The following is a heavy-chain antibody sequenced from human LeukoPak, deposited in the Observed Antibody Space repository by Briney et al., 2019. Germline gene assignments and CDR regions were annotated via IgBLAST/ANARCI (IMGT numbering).Heavy chain of an antibody. CDR3: ARDSDSSLFDY. CDR1: GFTFSSYG. D-gene: IGHD6-13*01. Sequence: GGSLRLSCAASGFTFSSYGMHWVRQAPGQGLEWMGWTNPNSGGTNYAQKFQGRVTMTRDTSISTAYMELSRLRSDDTAVYYCARDSDSSLFDYWGQGTLVTVSS. J-gene: IGHJ4*02. CDR2: TNPNSGGT. V-gene: IGHV1-2*02.